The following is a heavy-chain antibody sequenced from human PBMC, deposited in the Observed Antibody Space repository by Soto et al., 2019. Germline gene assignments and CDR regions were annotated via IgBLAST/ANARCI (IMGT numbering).Heavy chain of an antibody. CDR1: GVSSTSFY. D-gene: IGHD3-16*01. V-gene: IGHV4-59*01. CDR2: IFDNGDV. CDR3: ARGWGSKWYYFDS. J-gene: IGHJ4*02. Sequence: SETLSLTCTVSGVSSTSFYWSWIRQSPGKGLEWIGYIFDNGDVKYNPSLMRRLTMSIDMSKNEFSLRLKSVTAADTAMYYCARGWGSKWYYFDSWGEGTLVTVSS.